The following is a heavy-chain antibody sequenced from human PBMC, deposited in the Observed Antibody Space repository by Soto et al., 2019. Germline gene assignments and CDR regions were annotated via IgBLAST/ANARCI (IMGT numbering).Heavy chain of an antibody. CDR2: INHSGST. CDR3: AREVTNRNYIRLDY. V-gene: IGHV4-34*01. CDR1: GGSFSGYY. D-gene: IGHD1-7*01. J-gene: IGHJ4*02. Sequence: PSETLSLTCAVYGGSFSGYYWSWIRQPPGKGLEWIGEINHSGSTNYNPSLKSRVTISVDTSKNQFSLKLSSVTAADTAVYYCAREVTNRNYIRLDYWGQGTLVTVSS.